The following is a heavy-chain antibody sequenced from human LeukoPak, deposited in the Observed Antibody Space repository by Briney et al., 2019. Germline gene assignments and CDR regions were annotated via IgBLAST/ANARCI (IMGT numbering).Heavy chain of an antibody. J-gene: IGHJ4*02. V-gene: IGHV4-34*01. Sequence: PSETLSLTCAVYGGSFSGYYWSWIRQPPGKGLEWIGEINHSRSTNYNPSLKSRVTISVDTSKNQFSLKLSSVTAADTAVYYCARRGYSLVYWGQGTLVTVSS. CDR1: GGSFSGYY. D-gene: IGHD5-18*01. CDR3: ARRGYSLVY. CDR2: INHSRST.